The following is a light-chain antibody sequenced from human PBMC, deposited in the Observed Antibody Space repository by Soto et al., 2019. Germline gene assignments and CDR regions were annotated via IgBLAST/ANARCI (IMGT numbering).Light chain of an antibody. CDR1: QSVSSSY. CDR3: QQYCSSRWT. J-gene: IGKJ1*01. V-gene: IGKV3-20*01. Sequence: EIVLTQSPGTLSLSPGERATLSCRASQSVSSSYLAWYQQKPGQAPRLLIYGASSRATGIPDRFSGSGSGTDFTLTISRLEREDFAVYYCQQYCSSRWTFGQGTKVEIK. CDR2: GAS.